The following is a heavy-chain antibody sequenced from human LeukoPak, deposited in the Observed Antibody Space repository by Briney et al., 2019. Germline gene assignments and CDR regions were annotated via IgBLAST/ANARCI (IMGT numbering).Heavy chain of an antibody. J-gene: IGHJ4*02. CDR2: ITWDGANT. D-gene: IGHD1/OR15-1a*01. CDR1: GFSFSSFT. V-gene: IGHV3-23*01. Sequence: GGSLRLSCAASGFSFSSFTMSWVRQAPGKGLEWVSTITWDGANTNYADSVKGRFSISRDNSKNSMSLQMNGLRAEDTALYYCAKDRRIREQLDYWGQGTLVTVSS. CDR3: AKDRRIREQLDY.